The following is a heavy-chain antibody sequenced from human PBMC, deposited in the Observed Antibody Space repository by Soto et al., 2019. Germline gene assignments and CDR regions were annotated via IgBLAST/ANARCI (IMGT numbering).Heavy chain of an antibody. J-gene: IGHJ4*02. V-gene: IGHV4-34*01. Sequence: SETLSLTXAVYGGSFSGYYWSWIRQPPGKGLEWIGEINHSGSTTYNPSLKSRVTISVDTAKNQFSLKLSSVTAADTAVYYCARERVGRYCSSTSCYGWLTRVQKRPEKEKYYFDYWGQGTLVTVSS. CDR3: ARERVGRYCSSTSCYGWLTRVQKRPEKEKYYFDY. CDR1: GGSFSGYY. CDR2: INHSGST. D-gene: IGHD2-2*01.